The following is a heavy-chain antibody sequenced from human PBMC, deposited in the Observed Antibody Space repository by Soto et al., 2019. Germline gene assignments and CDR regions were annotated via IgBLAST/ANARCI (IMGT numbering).Heavy chain of an antibody. V-gene: IGHV4-34*01. Sequence: SETLSLTCAVYGGSFSGYYWSWIRQPPGKGLEWIGEINHSGSTNYNPSLKSRVTISVDASKNQFSLKLSSVTAADTAVYYCARDPHYYGNYYFDYWGQGTLVTVS. CDR3: ARDPHYYGNYYFDY. J-gene: IGHJ4*02. CDR2: INHSGST. CDR1: GGSFSGYY. D-gene: IGHD3-10*01.